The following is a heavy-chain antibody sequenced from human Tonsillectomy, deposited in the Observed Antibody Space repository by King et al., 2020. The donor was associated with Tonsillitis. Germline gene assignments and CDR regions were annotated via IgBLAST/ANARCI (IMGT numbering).Heavy chain of an antibody. D-gene: IGHD3-10*01. CDR2: INHSGST. CDR1: GGSFSGYY. V-gene: IGHV4-34*01. J-gene: IGHJ6*02. Sequence: VQLQQWGAGLLKPSETLSLTCAVYGGSFSGYYWSWIRQPPGKGLEWIGEINHSGSTNYNPSLKSRVTISVDTSKNQFSLKLTSVTAADTAVYYCARVYYCSDPLYYYYGMDVWGQGTTVTVSS. CDR3: ARVYYCSDPLYYYYGMDV.